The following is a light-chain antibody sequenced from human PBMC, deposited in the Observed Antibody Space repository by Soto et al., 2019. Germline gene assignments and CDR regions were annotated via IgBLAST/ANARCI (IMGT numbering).Light chain of an antibody. CDR2: DAS. J-gene: IGKJ1*01. CDR3: QQYYSYPRT. Sequence: DIQMTQSASALSASVGDRFNMAFHVSLEISNYLNWYQQKPGKAPDLLIYDASKLETGVPSRFSGSGSGTDFTLTISCLQSEDFATYYCQQYYSYPRTFGQGTKVDIK. CDR1: LEISNY. V-gene: IGKV1-33*01.